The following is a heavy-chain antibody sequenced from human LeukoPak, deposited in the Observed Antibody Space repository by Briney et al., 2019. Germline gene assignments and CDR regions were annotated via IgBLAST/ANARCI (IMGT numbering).Heavy chain of an antibody. J-gene: IGHJ5*02. CDR3: ARDPGRGYQLLYSWFDP. CDR2: IIPLFGTA. V-gene: IGHV1-69*13. Sequence: ASVKVSCKASGGTFSSSVISWVRRAPGQGLEWMGGIIPLFGTANYAQKFQGRVTITADESTSTAYMELSSLRSEDTAVYYCARDPGRGYQLLYSWFDPWGQGTLVTVSS. CDR1: GGTFSSSV. D-gene: IGHD2-2*02.